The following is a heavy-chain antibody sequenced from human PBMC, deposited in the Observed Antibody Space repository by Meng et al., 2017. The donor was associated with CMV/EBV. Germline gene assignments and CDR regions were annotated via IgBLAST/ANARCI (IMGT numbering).Heavy chain of an antibody. CDR1: GGTFSSYA. J-gene: IGHJ4*02. Sequence: QVQLVQSGAEVKKPGSSVKVSWKASGGTFSSYAISWVRQAPGQGLEWMGGIIPIFGTANYAQKFQGRVTITADKSTSTAYMELSSLRSEDTAVYYCASAPTYNYYDSSGYFGYWGQGTLVTVS. V-gene: IGHV1-69*06. CDR3: ASAPTYNYYDSSGYFGY. D-gene: IGHD3-22*01. CDR2: IIPIFGTA.